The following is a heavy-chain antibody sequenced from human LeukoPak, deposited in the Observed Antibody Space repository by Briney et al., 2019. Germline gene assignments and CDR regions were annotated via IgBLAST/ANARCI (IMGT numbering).Heavy chain of an antibody. Sequence: PSETLSLTCTVSGGSVSNYYCSWIRRPPGKGLEWIGYIYYTGHTNYNPSLESRVTMSVDTSKNQFSLKLNSVTAADTAVYYCARHPPSSGWFHYWGQGTLVTVSS. J-gene: IGHJ4*02. V-gene: IGHV4-59*08. D-gene: IGHD6-19*01. CDR2: IYYTGHT. CDR3: ARHPPSSGWFHY. CDR1: GGSVSNYY.